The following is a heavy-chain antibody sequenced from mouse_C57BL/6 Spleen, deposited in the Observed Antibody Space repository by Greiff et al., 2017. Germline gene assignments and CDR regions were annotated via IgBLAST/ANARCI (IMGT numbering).Heavy chain of an antibody. CDR2: ISYDGSN. V-gene: IGHV3-6*01. CDR1: GYSITSGYY. J-gene: IGHJ3*01. CDR3: AREGGYYGNYAFAD. D-gene: IGHD2-1*01. Sequence: EVKLMESGPGLVEPSQSLSLTCSVTGYSITSGYYWNWLRQFPGNKLEWMGYISYDGSNNYNPSLKNRISITRDTSKNQLFLKLNSVTTEDTATYYCAREGGYYGNYAFADWGQGTLVTVSA.